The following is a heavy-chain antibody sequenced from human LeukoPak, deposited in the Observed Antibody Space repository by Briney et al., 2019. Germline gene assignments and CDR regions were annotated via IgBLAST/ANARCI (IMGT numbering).Heavy chain of an antibody. V-gene: IGHV1-2*02. CDR3: ARVKDFWSGYYPY. D-gene: IGHD3-3*01. CDR1: GDTFTGYY. Sequence: ASVKVSCKASGDTFTGYYMHWVRQPPGQGLEWMGWINPNSGGTNYAQKFQGRVTMTRDTSISTAYMELSRLRSDDTAVYYCARVKDFWSGYYPYWGQGTLVTVSS. CDR2: INPNSGGT. J-gene: IGHJ4*02.